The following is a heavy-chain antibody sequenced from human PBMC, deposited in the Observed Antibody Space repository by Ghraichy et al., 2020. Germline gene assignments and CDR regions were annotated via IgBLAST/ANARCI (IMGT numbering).Heavy chain of an antibody. D-gene: IGHD6-19*01. CDR1: GFTFSDYY. Sequence: GGSLRLSCAASGFTFSDYYMSWIRQAPGKGLEWVSYISSSSSYTNYADSVKGRFTISRDNAKNSLYLQMNSLRAEDTAVYYCARGQQWLVSPFDIWGQGTMVTVSS. V-gene: IGHV3-11*06. CDR2: ISSSSSYT. CDR3: ARGQQWLVSPFDI. J-gene: IGHJ3*02.